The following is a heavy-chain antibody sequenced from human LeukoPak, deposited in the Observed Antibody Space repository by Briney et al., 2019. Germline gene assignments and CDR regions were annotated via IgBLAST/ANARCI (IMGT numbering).Heavy chain of an antibody. CDR1: GYTFTGYY. Sequence: ASVKVSCKASGYTFTGYYMHWVRQAPGQGLEWMGWINPNSGGTNYAQKFQGRVTMTRDTSISTAYMELSRLRSDDTAVYYCARAALYYDSSGYYGWFGPWGQGTLVTVSS. J-gene: IGHJ5*02. CDR3: ARAALYYDSSGYYGWFGP. CDR2: INPNSGGT. D-gene: IGHD3-22*01. V-gene: IGHV1-2*02.